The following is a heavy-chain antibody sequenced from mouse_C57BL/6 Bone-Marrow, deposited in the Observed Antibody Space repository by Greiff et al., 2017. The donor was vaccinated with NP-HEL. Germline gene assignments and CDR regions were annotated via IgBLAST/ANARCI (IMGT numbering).Heavy chain of an antibody. Sequence: EVPLQQSGPGLAKPSQTLSLTCSATGYSFPSDYWNWIRKFPGNKLEYMGYIGYSGSTYYNPSLKSRISITRDTSTNQYYLQLNSVTTEDTATYYCARYRVALYAMDYWGQGTSVTVSS. J-gene: IGHJ4*01. CDR3: ARYRVALYAMDY. CDR2: IGYSGST. CDR1: GYSFPSDY. V-gene: IGHV3-8*01. D-gene: IGHD1-3*01.